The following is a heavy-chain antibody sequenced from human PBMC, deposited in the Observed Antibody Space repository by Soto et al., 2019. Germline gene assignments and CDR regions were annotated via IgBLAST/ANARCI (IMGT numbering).Heavy chain of an antibody. CDR3: AKDISNGDYDYYYYGMDV. Sequence: MRLPWRVSGCTFDDYGMRWVLQAPGKGLEWVSGISWNSGSIGYADSVKGRFTISRDNAKNSLYLQMNSLRAEDTALYYCAKDISNGDYDYYYYGMDVWGQGTTVTVSS. CDR2: ISWNSGSI. V-gene: IGHV3-9*01. J-gene: IGHJ6*02. D-gene: IGHD4-17*01. CDR1: GCTFDDYG.